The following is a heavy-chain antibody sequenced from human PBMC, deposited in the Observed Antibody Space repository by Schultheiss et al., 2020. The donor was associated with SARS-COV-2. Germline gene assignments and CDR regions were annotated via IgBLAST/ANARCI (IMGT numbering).Heavy chain of an antibody. D-gene: IGHD2-8*02. J-gene: IGHJ5*02. CDR1: GGSISSYY. V-gene: IGHV4-59*12. CDR3: ARLVSQISVVLVVYVQYNWFDP. Sequence: SETLSLTCTVSGGSISSYYWSWIRQPPGKGLEWIGYIYYSGSTNYNPSLKSRVTISVDTSKNQFSLKLSSVTAADTAVYYCARLVSQISVVLVVYVQYNWFDPWGQGTLVTVSS. CDR2: IYYSGST.